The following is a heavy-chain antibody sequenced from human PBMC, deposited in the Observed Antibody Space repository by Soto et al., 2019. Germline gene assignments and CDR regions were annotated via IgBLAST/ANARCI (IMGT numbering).Heavy chain of an antibody. CDR3: ARLIGNSWLDS. Sequence: SQTLSLICAISGGRVWTNSATSDCSRQSPSRGLEWLGRTYYRSKWFNDYAVSVKGRISINPDTSNNQFSLQLNSVTPDDTAVYYCARLIGNSWLDSWGQGTLVTVSS. D-gene: IGHD2-8*01. V-gene: IGHV6-1*01. CDR2: TYYRSKWFN. J-gene: IGHJ5*01. CDR1: GGRVWTNSAT.